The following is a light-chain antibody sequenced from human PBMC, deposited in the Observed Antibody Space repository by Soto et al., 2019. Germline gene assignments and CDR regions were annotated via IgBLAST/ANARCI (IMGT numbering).Light chain of an antibody. CDR2: AAS. J-gene: IGKJ2*01. CDR3: HQSSSTLMYS. CDR1: QSISNY. V-gene: IGKV1-39*01. Sequence: DIQMTQSPSSLSASVGARVTITCRASQSISNYLNWYQQKPGKAPELLIYAASSLQSGVTSRFSGSGSGTDFNLTSRRVQPADFATYACHQSSSTLMYSFDQATKLEIK.